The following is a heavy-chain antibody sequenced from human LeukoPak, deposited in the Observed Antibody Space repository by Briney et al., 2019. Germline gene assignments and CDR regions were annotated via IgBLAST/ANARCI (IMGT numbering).Heavy chain of an antibody. D-gene: IGHD3-16*01. Sequence: SVKVSCKASGGTFSSYAISWVRQAPGQGLEWMGRIIPILGIANYAQKFQGRVTITAGKSTSTAYMELSSLRSEDTAVYYCARRGGAVAKGWYFDLWGRGTLVTVSS. CDR2: IIPILGIA. CDR1: GGTFSSYA. V-gene: IGHV1-69*04. CDR3: ARRGGAVAKGWYFDL. J-gene: IGHJ2*01.